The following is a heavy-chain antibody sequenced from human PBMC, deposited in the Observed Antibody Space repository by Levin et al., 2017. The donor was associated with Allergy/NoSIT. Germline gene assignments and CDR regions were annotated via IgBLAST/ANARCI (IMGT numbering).Heavy chain of an antibody. D-gene: IGHD3-10*01. V-gene: IGHV3-20*04. J-gene: IGHJ4*02. CDR3: ARDTPSDYYGSGSHDY. Sequence: GASVKVSCAASGFTFDDYGMSWVRQAPGKGLEWVSGINWNGGSTGYADSVKGRFTISRDNAKNSLYLQMNSLRAEDTALYYCARDTPSDYYGSGSHDYWGQGTLVTVSS. CDR1: GFTFDDYG. CDR2: INWNGGST.